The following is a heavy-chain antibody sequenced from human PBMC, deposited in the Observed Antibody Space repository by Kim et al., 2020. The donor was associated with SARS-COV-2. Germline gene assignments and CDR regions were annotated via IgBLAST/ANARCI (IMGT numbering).Heavy chain of an antibody. Sequence: SETLSLTCAVYGGSFSGYYWSWIRQPPGKGLEWIGEINHSGSTNYNPSLKSRVTISVDTPKNQFSLKLSSVTAADTAVYYCARGLDYYGSGSYNWGQGTLVTVSS. V-gene: IGHV4-34*01. J-gene: IGHJ4*02. CDR3: ARGLDYYGSGSYN. CDR1: GGSFSGYY. D-gene: IGHD3-10*01. CDR2: INHSGST.